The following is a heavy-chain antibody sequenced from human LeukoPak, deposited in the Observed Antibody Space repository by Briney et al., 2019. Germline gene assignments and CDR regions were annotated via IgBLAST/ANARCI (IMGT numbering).Heavy chain of an antibody. CDR1: GFTFSSYA. J-gene: IGHJ4*02. CDR2: ISGRGGST. V-gene: IGHV3-23*01. Sequence: PGGSLRLSCAASGFTFSSYAMSWVRQAPGKGLEWVSGISGRGGSTYYADSVKGRFTISRDNSKNTLYLQMNSLRAEDTAVYYCAKDQRMTTVTTLDCWGQGTLVTVSS. CDR3: AKDQRMTTVTTLDC. D-gene: IGHD4-17*01.